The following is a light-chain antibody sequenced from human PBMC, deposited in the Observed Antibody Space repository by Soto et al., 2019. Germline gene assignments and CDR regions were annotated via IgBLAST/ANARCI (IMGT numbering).Light chain of an antibody. CDR2: AAS. V-gene: IGKV1-39*01. CDR3: QQSYSTPT. Sequence: IHMTQAPSTLSGSVGYRVTITFRASQSISSYLNWYQQKPGKAPKLLIYAASSLQSGVPSRFSGSGSGTDFTLTISSLQPEDFATYYCQQSYSTPTFGQGTRLEIK. J-gene: IGKJ5*01. CDR1: QSISSY.